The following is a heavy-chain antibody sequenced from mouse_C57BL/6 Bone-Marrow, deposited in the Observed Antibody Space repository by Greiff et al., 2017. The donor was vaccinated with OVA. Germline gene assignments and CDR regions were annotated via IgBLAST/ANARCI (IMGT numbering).Heavy chain of an antibody. D-gene: IGHD2-2*01. J-gene: IGHJ1*03. CDR3: ARKGGYVWYFDV. V-gene: IGHV1-64*01. Sequence: VQLQQPGAELVKPGASVKLSCKASGYTFTSYWMHWVKQRPGQGLEWIGMIHPNSGSTNYNEKFKSKATLTVVKSSSTAYMQLSSLTSEDSAVYYGARKGGYVWYFDVWGTGTTVTVSS. CDR1: GYTFTSYW. CDR2: IHPNSGST.